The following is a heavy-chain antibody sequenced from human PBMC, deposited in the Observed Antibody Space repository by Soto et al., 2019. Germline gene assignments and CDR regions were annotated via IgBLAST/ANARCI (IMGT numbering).Heavy chain of an antibody. CDR3: ARTYSGYDYGYYYYYMDV. D-gene: IGHD5-12*01. V-gene: IGHV4-59*01. CDR1: GGSISSYC. CDR2: IYYSGST. Sequence: SETLSLTCTVAGGSISSYCWSWIRQPPGKGLEWIGYIYYSGSTNYNPSLKSRVTISVDTSKNQFSLKLSSVTAADTAVYYCARTYSGYDYGYYYYYMDVWGKGTTVTVSS. J-gene: IGHJ6*03.